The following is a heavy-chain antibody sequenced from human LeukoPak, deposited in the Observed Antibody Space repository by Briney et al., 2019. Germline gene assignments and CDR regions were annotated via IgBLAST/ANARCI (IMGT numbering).Heavy chain of an antibody. CDR2: IYHSGNT. Sequence: SETLSXTXIVSGGSIYSSGYYWAWIRQPPGRGLEWIGSIYHSGNTYYNPSLKSRVTISVDTSKNQFSLKLSSVTAADTAVYYCARGYYDFWSGPDPNYYYMDVWGKGTTVTVSS. CDR3: ARGYYDFWSGPDPNYYYMDV. J-gene: IGHJ6*03. D-gene: IGHD3-3*01. V-gene: IGHV4-39*07. CDR1: GGSIYSSGYY.